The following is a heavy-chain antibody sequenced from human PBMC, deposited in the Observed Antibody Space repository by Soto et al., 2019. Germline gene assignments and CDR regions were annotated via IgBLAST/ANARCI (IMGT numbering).Heavy chain of an antibody. J-gene: IGHJ4*02. CDR1: GYTFTGYY. Sequence: ASVKVSCKASGYTFTGYYMHWVRQAPGQGLKWMGWINPNSGGTNYAQKFQGWVTMTRDTSISTAYMELSRLRSDDTAVYYCAREGISKPYYHLAYWGQGTLVTVSS. V-gene: IGHV1-2*04. CDR3: AREGISKPYYHLAY. CDR2: INPNSGGT. D-gene: IGHD3-3*02.